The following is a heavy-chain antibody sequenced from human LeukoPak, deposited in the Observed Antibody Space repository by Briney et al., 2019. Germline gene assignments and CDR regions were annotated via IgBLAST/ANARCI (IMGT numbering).Heavy chain of an antibody. CDR1: GFTFSSYG. D-gene: IGHD1-26*01. V-gene: IGHV3-30*02. Sequence: GGSLRFSCAASGFTFSSYGMHWVRQAPGKGLEWVAFIRYDGSNKYYADSVKGRFTISRDNPKNTLYLQMNSLRAEDTAVYYCAKAKTLRRSYLDDYWGQGTLVTVSS. CDR2: IRYDGSNK. CDR3: AKAKTLRRSYLDDY. J-gene: IGHJ4*02.